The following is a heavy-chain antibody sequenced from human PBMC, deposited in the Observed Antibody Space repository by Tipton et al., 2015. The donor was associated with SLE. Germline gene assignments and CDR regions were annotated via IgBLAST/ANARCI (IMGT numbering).Heavy chain of an antibody. CDR3: ARARRTTSSHFDY. J-gene: IGHJ4*02. Sequence: TLSLTCAVSGDSLSSNNYYWGWIRQSPAQGLEWIGYMYNTGSTSYNPSLKSRVTISVDRSKNQFSLKLSSVTPADTALYYCARARRTTSSHFDYWGQGTLVTVSS. CDR2: MYNTGST. CDR1: GDSLSSNNYY. D-gene: IGHD1-14*01. V-gene: IGHV4-30-2*06.